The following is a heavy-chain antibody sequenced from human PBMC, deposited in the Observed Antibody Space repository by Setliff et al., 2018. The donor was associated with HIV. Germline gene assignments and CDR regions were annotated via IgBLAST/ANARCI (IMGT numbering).Heavy chain of an antibody. CDR1: GYTLTNYD. CDR2: MNPSGAT. Sequence: ASVKVSCKASGYTLTNYDINWVRQATGQGLEWMGWMNPSGATGYAQEFQGRVTMTRDTSISTAYMEPSSLRSEDTAVYYCARVISGRGRELPDFDYWGQGTQVTVSS. V-gene: IGHV1-8*02. J-gene: IGHJ4*02. D-gene: IGHD3-10*01. CDR3: ARVISGRGRELPDFDY.